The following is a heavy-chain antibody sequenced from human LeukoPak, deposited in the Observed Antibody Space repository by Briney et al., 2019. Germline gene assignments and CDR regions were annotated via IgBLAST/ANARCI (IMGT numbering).Heavy chain of an antibody. J-gene: IGHJ4*02. D-gene: IGHD6-19*01. Sequence: GGSLRLSCAASGFTFSSHEMNWVRQAPGKGLEWVSYISSSGSTIYYADSVKGRFTISRDNAKNSLYLQMNSLRAEDTAVYYCARDEPSYSSGWYVFDYWGQGTLVTVSS. CDR3: ARDEPSYSSGWYVFDY. CDR1: GFTFSSHE. CDR2: ISSSGSTI. V-gene: IGHV3-48*03.